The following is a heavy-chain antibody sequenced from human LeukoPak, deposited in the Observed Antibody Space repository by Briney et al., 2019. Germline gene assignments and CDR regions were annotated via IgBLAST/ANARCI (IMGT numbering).Heavy chain of an antibody. Sequence: GRSLRLSCAASGFTFSSYAMYWVRQAPGKGLEWVAFIRYDGSNKYYADSVKGRFTISRDNSKNTLYLQMNSLRAEDTAVYYCAKDPKIYSSSWSFQHWGQGTLVTVSS. J-gene: IGHJ1*01. V-gene: IGHV3-30*02. D-gene: IGHD6-13*01. CDR2: IRYDGSNK. CDR3: AKDPKIYSSSWSFQH. CDR1: GFTFSSYA.